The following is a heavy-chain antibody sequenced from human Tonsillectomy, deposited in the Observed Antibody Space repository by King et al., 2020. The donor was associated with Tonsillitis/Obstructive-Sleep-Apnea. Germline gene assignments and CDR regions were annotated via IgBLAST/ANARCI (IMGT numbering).Heavy chain of an antibody. J-gene: IGHJ6*04. V-gene: IGHV1-69*10. CDR2: IIPSLGIA. CDR3: ARSRAYDSHSYYSGMDV. D-gene: IGHD5-12*01. CDR1: GGPLSSYA. Sequence: HVQLVQSGAEVKKPGSSVKVSCKESGGPLSSYAITWVRQAPGQGLEWMGGIIPSLGIANYAQKFQGRVTISADKYTSTVYMELSSLRSEDTAIYFCARSRAYDSHSYYSGMDVGGEGTTVTVSS.